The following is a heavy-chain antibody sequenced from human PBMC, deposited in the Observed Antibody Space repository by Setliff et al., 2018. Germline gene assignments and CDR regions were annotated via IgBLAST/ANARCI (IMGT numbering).Heavy chain of an antibody. CDR1: GSTLTELT. CDR2: FNPEDDEI. J-gene: IGHJ4*01. Sequence: ASVKVSCKVSGSTLTELTMYWVRQAPVKGLEWMGSFNPEDDEIIYAQKFLGRVTMTEDTSTDTAYMELSSLRSEDTAVYYCATKDYDTSGYYRPFGFWGQGTLVTVSS. V-gene: IGHV1-24*01. CDR3: ATKDYDTSGYYRPFGF. D-gene: IGHD3-22*01.